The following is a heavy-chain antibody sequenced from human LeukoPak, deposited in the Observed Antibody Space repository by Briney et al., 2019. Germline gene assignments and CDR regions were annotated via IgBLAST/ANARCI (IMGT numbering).Heavy chain of an antibody. CDR3: ARVDGLYLQLGYCSGGSCPDLDHWFDP. D-gene: IGHD2-15*01. CDR1: GFTFSDYY. J-gene: IGHJ5*02. V-gene: IGHV3-11*01. Sequence: GGSLRLSCAASGFTFSDYYMSWIRQAPGKGLEWVSYISSSGSTIYYADSVKGRFTISRDNAKNSLYLQMNSLRAEDTAVYYCARVDGLYLQLGYCSGGSCPDLDHWFDPWGQGTLVTVSS. CDR2: ISSSGSTI.